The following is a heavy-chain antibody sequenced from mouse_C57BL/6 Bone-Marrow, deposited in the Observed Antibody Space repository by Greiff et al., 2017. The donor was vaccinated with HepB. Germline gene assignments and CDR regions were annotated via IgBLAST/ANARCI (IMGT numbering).Heavy chain of an antibody. Sequence: QVQLQQSGPGLVQPSQSLSITCTVSGFSLTSYGVHWVRQSPGKGLEWLGVIWSGGSTDYNAAFISRLSISKDNSKSQVFFKMNSLQADDTAIYYCDRERVLYYYGPYYFDYWGQGTTLTVSS. D-gene: IGHD1-1*01. CDR3: DRERVLYYYGPYYFDY. CDR1: GFSLTSYG. CDR2: IWSGGST. J-gene: IGHJ2*01. V-gene: IGHV2-2*01.